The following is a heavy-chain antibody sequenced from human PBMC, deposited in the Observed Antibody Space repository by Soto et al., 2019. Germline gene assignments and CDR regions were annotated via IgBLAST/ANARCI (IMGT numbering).Heavy chain of an antibody. CDR2: FDPEDGET. J-gene: IGHJ4*02. D-gene: IGHD2-15*01. CDR3: ATALLPTGGFDY. CDR1: GYTLTELS. Sequence: ASVKVSCKVSGYTLTELSMHWVRQAPGKGLEWMGGFDPEDGETIYAQKFQGRVTMTEDTSTDTAYMELSSLRSEDTAVYYCATALLPTGGFDYWGQGTLVTAPQ. V-gene: IGHV1-24*01.